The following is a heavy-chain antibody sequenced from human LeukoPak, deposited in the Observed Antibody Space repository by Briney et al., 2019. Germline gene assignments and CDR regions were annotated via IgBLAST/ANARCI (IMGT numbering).Heavy chain of an antibody. Sequence: GGSLRLSCAASGFPFSMCAMTWVRQAPGKGLEWVSTFGGSGGSTYYTESVKGRFVVSRDDSKKTLYLQMNSLRAEDTAVYYCASYSSGWVIGAFDIWGQGTMVTVSS. CDR2: FGGSGGST. J-gene: IGHJ3*02. V-gene: IGHV3-23*01. D-gene: IGHD6-19*01. CDR1: GFPFSMCA. CDR3: ASYSSGWVIGAFDI.